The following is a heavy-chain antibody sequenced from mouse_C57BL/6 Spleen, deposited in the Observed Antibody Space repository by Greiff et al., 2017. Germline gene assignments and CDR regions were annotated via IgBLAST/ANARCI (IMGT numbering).Heavy chain of an antibody. Sequence: QVQLQQPGAELVMPGASVKLSCKASGYTFTSYWMHWVKQRPGQGLEWIGEIDPSDSYTNYNHKFKGKSTLTVDKSSSTAYMQLSSLTSEDSAVYYCARKGDGYPLDFDVWGTGTTVTVSS. CDR2: IDPSDSYT. J-gene: IGHJ1*03. V-gene: IGHV1-69*01. D-gene: IGHD2-3*01. CDR3: ARKGDGYPLDFDV. CDR1: GYTFTSYW.